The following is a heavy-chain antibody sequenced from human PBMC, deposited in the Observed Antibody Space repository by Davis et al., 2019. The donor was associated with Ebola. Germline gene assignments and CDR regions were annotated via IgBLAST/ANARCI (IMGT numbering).Heavy chain of an antibody. Sequence: GSLRLSCSVSGGSVGSDYWSWIRQSPGKGLAWIAFISNGGRTIYNPSLRGRVTISIDTSKNQFSLEVRSVTAADTAVYYCARGKYDYVWGTYRYRYYFDYWGHGTLVTVSS. CDR1: GGSVGSDY. V-gene: IGHV4-59*02. D-gene: IGHD3-16*02. J-gene: IGHJ4*01. CDR3: ARGKYDYVWGTYRYRYYFDY. CDR2: ISNGGRT.